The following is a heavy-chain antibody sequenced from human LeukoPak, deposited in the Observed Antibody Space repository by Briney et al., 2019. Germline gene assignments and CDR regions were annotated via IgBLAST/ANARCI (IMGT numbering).Heavy chain of an antibody. CDR3: AKEPVGSVVPAAIFGSWFDP. CDR1: GFTFSSYA. J-gene: IGHJ5*02. V-gene: IGHV3-23*01. CDR2: ISGSGGST. Sequence: PGVSLRLSCAASGFTFSSYAMSWVRQAPGKGLEWVSAISGSGGSTYYADSVKGWFTISRDNSKNTLYLQMNSLRAEDTAVYYCAKEPVGSVVPAAIFGSWFDPWGQGTLVTVSS. D-gene: IGHD2-2*02.